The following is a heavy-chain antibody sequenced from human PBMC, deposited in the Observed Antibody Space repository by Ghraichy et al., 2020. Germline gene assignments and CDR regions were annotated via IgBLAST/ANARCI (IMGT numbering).Heavy chain of an antibody. D-gene: IGHD3-10*01. CDR3: ARTLGGLGTYDRQSGILDY. CDR1: GFSLRTEFMC. CDR2: IDWDDDK. V-gene: IGHV2-70*11. Sequence: SGPTLVKPTQTLTLTCTFSGFSLRTEFMCVSWIRQPPGKALEWLARIDWDDDKYYSPSLQTRLTISKDTSRNQVFLTITDLDPADTATYYCARTLGGLGTYDRQSGILDYWGQGSLVTVSS. J-gene: IGHJ4*02.